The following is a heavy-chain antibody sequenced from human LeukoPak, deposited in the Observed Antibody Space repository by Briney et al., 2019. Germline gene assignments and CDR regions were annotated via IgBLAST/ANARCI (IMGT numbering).Heavy chain of an antibody. CDR1: RFTFSYYG. J-gene: IGHJ4*02. Sequence: GGSLRLSCAASRFTFSYYGMSWVRQAPGKGLEWVSGISGSGDSTYYADSVRGRFTFSRDNSKNMLFLQMNSLRAEDTAVYYCARSIAVAGTVDYWAREPWSPSPQ. CDR3: ARSIAVAGTVDY. CDR2: ISGSGDST. V-gene: IGHV3-23*01. D-gene: IGHD6-19*01.